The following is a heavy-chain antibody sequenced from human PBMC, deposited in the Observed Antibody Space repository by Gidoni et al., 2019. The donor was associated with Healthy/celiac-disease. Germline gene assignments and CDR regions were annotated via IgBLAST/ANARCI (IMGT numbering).Heavy chain of an antibody. Sequence: EVQLLDSGGGLVPLGGSLRLSCSASGFTFSSYAMSWVRQAPGKGLEWVSAISGSGGSTYYADSVKGRFTISRDNSKNTLYLQMNSLRAEDTAVYYCAKGGTDSKIDYWGQGTLVTVSS. J-gene: IGHJ4*02. CDR3: AKGGTDSKIDY. D-gene: IGHD6-13*01. CDR1: GFTFSSYA. V-gene: IGHV3-23*01. CDR2: ISGSGGST.